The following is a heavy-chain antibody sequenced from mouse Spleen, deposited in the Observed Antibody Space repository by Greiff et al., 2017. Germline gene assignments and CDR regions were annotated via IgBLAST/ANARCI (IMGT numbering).Heavy chain of an antibody. J-gene: IGHJ2*01. CDR2: FHPYHDDT. D-gene: IGHD1-1*01. Sequence: VQLQQSGAELVKPGASVKMSFQASVYPFTPYPIECMKQNHGKSLSWIGNFHPYHDDTKYNEKFKGKATLTVEKSSSTVYLERSRLTSDDSAGYYGARGNYGSSPWDYWGKGTTLTVSS. V-gene: IGHV1-47*01. CDR1: VYPFTPYP. CDR3: ARGNYGSSPWDY.